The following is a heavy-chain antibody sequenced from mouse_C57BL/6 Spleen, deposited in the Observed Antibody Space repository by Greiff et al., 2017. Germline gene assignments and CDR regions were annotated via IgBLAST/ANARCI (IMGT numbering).Heavy chain of an antibody. J-gene: IGHJ4*01. CDR3: ARSLYYYGSSYRAMDY. CDR1: GYAFSSYW. D-gene: IGHD1-1*01. V-gene: IGHV1-80*01. CDR2: IYPGDGDT. Sequence: QVQLQQSGAELVKPGASVKISCKASGYAFSSYWMNWVKQRPGKGLEGIGQIYPGDGDTNYNGKFKGKATLTADKSSSTAYMQLSSLTSEDSAVYFCARSLYYYGSSYRAMDYWGQGTSVTVSS.